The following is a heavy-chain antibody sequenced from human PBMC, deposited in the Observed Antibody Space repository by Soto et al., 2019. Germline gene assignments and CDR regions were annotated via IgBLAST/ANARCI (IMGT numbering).Heavy chain of an antibody. Sequence: QVQLVQSGAEVKKPGSSVKVSCKASGGTFSSYAISWVRQAPGQGLEWMGGIIPIFGTANYAQKFQGRVTITADEPTSTAYMRQSSLRPEDTAVYYCARDRYYYDSSGYYGTFDYWGQGTLVTVSS. CDR3: ARDRYYYDSSGYYGTFDY. D-gene: IGHD3-22*01. V-gene: IGHV1-69*12. CDR1: GGTFSSYA. CDR2: IIPIFGTA. J-gene: IGHJ4*02.